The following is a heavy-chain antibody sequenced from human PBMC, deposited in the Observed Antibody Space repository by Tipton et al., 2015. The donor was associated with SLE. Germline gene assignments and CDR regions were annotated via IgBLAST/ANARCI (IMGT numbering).Heavy chain of an antibody. CDR1: GGSISNYY. J-gene: IGHJ5*02. V-gene: IGHV4-4*07. CDR2: IYSSGST. Sequence: TLSLTCSVSGGSISNYYWSWIRQPAGKGLEWIGRIYSSGSTDYNTSPKSRVTMSVDTSRNRLSLKLTSVTAADAAAYYCARDGRGYCDNSGCSEYHWFDPWGRGTLVTVSS. D-gene: IGHD2-15*01. CDR3: ARDGRGYCDNSGCSEYHWFDP.